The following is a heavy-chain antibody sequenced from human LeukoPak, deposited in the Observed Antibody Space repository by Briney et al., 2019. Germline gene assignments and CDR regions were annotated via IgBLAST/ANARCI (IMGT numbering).Heavy chain of an antibody. CDR3: AKDPRNILADY. Sequence: GGSLRLSCAASGFTFSIYAMSGARDAPGKGLEGVSAISGSGASTYYADSVKGRFTISRDNSKNTLYLQMNSLRAEDTAVYYCAKDPRNILADYWGQGTLVTVSS. CDR1: GFTFSIYA. CDR2: ISGSGAST. D-gene: IGHD2/OR15-2a*01. J-gene: IGHJ4*02. V-gene: IGHV3-23*01.